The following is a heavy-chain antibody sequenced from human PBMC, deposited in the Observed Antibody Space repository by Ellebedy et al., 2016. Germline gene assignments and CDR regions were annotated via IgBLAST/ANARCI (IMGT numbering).Heavy chain of an antibody. V-gene: IGHV4-34*01. CDR1: GGSFSGSY. J-gene: IGHJ4*02. CDR2: ITRSGIT. D-gene: IGHD4-23*01. Sequence: SETLSLXCAVYGGSFSGSYWSWIRQPPGEGLEWIGEITRSGITNYNPSLKSRVSVSVDTSKNQFSLKLSSVTAADTAVYYCARATPLRWFDYWGQGTLVTVSS. CDR3: ARATPLRWFDY.